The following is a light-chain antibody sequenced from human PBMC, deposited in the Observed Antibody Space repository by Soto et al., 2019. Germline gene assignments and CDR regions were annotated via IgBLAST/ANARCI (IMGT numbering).Light chain of an antibody. V-gene: IGLV2-14*01. J-gene: IGLJ2*01. CDR1: SSDVGAYNH. Sequence: QSALIQPASVSGSPGQSITISCTGTSSDVGAYNHVSWYQQHPGKAPKLMIYDVSNRPSGVSNRVSGSKSGNTASLTISGLQAEDEADYHCSSYTRTNTLVFGGGTKLTVL. CDR3: SSYTRTNTLV. CDR2: DVS.